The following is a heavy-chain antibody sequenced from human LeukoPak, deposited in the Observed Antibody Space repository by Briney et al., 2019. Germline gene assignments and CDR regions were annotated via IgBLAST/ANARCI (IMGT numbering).Heavy chain of an antibody. CDR2: IYSSGST. CDR3: ARLTGRSYYYASSGYYYDAFDI. D-gene: IGHD3-22*01. Sequence: SSEPLSLTCTVSGGSISSYYWSWIRQPAGKGLEWIGRIYSSGSTNYNPSLKSRVTISVDTSKNQFSLKLSSVTAADTAVYYCARLTGRSYYYASSGYYYDAFDIWGQGTMVTVSS. CDR1: GGSISSYY. J-gene: IGHJ3*02. V-gene: IGHV4-4*07.